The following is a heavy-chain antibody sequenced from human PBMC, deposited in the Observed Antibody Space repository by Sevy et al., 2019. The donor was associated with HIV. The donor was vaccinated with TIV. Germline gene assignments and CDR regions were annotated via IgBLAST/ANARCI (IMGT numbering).Heavy chain of an antibody. V-gene: IGHV3-23*01. J-gene: IGHJ4*02. CDR1: GFTFSIYA. Sequence: GGSLRLSCAASGFTFSIYAMSWVRQAPGKGLEWVSVISITVGRTYYADSVKGRFTISRDNSKNTLYLQMKTLRAEDTAVYYCAKDRVSETYYTGDFDYWGQGTLVTVSS. CDR3: AKDRVSETYYTGDFDY. CDR2: ISITVGRT. D-gene: IGHD3-3*01.